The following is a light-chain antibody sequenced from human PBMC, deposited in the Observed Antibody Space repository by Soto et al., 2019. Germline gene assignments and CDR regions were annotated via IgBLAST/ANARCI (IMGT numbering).Light chain of an antibody. CDR3: CSNAGNVEV. CDR2: DVT. J-gene: IGLJ1*01. V-gene: IGLV2-11*01. Sequence: QSALTQPPSVSGSPGQSVTISCTGTSNDVGGYNYVAWYQQHPGKAPKIMIYDVTKRPSGVPDRFSGSKSGNTASLTISGLQAEDEADYYRCSNAGNVEVFGTGTKVPVL. CDR1: SNDVGGYNY.